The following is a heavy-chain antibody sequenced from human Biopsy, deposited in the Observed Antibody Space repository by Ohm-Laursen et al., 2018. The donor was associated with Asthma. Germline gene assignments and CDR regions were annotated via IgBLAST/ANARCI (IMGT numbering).Heavy chain of an antibody. CDR2: ISFDGTNR. CDR1: GFSFSNYG. Sequence: SLRLSCTASGFSFSNYGMHWVRQAPGKGLDWVAVISFDGTNRNYTDSVKGWFTISRDNSRNTLHLEMNSLRAEDTAVYYCAKDVFPGWELRRGPDYWGQGTLVTVSS. V-gene: IGHV3-30*18. D-gene: IGHD1-26*01. CDR3: AKDVFPGWELRRGPDY. J-gene: IGHJ4*02.